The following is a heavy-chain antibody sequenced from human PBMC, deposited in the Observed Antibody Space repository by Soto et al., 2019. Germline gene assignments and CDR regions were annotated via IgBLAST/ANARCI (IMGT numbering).Heavy chain of an antibody. V-gene: IGHV2-5*02. CDR1: GFSLSTSGVG. CDR3: AQRPQFVDDSWSYYYNWSDP. J-gene: IGHJ5*02. CDR2: IYWDDDK. Sequence: QITLKESGPTLVKPTQTLTLTCTFSGFSLSTSGVGVGWIRQPPGKALELLALIYWDDDKRYSPSLKSRLTITEDPSKNQVVLTMTNMDTVDTTTYYFAQRPQFVDDSWSYYYNWSDPWGQGTLVTVSS. D-gene: IGHD3-10*01.